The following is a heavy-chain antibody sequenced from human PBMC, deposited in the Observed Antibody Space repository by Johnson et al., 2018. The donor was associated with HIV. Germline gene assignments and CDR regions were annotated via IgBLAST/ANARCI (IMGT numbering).Heavy chain of an antibody. CDR3: TSYSSGWPGGAFDI. V-gene: IGHV3-11*01. D-gene: IGHD6-19*01. J-gene: IGHJ3*02. Sequence: QVQLVESGGGLVKPGGSLRLSCAASGFTFSDSYMSWIRQAPGKGLEWVSYISSSGSTIYYPDSVTGRFTISRESAKNSLYLQMNSLKTEDTAVYYCTSYSSGWPGGAFDIWGQGTMVTVSS. CDR2: ISSSGSTI. CDR1: GFTFSDSY.